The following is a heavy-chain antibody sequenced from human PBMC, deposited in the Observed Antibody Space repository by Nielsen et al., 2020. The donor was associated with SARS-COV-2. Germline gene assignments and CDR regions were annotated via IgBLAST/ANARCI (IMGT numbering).Heavy chain of an antibody. V-gene: IGHV4-59*08. Sequence: SETLSLTCTVSGDSIGSYYWNWIRQPPGKGLEWIGFTYHSGSTNYNPSLKSRVTISADTSKNQFSLKLTSVTAADTAVYYCARLPAGTVSFDIWGQGTMVTVS. CDR3: ARLPAGTVSFDI. J-gene: IGHJ3*02. D-gene: IGHD2-2*01. CDR2: TYHSGST. CDR1: GDSIGSYY.